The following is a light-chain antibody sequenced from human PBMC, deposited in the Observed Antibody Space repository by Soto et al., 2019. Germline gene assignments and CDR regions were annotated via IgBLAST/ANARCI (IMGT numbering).Light chain of an antibody. CDR1: QDINTY. J-gene: IGKJ4*01. V-gene: IGKV1-33*01. CDR2: DAS. CDR3: QHYDKLLLT. Sequence: DIQMTQSPSSLSASVGDRVTITCQASQDINTYLNLYQQKPGKDPKLLIYDASKLETGVPSRFSRGGSGTDFTLTVTSLQPEDIAPYFCQHYDKLLLTFGGGTKVELK.